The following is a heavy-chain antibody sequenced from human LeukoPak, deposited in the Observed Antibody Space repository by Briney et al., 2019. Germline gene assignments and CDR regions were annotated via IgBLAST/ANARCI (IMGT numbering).Heavy chain of an antibody. Sequence: GGSLRLSCAASGFTFSTYWMTWVRQAPGKGLEWVASLNQDGSEKYYVDSVKGRFTISRDNAQKSLYLEMKSLSAKDTAVYYCAKSDELLFTGDYWGQGTLVTVSS. CDR3: AKSDELLFTGDY. D-gene: IGHD3-10*02. V-gene: IGHV3-7*03. CDR2: LNQDGSEK. J-gene: IGHJ4*02. CDR1: GFTFSTYW.